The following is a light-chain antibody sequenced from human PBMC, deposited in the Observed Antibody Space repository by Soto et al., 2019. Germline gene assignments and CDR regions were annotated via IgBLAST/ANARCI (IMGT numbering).Light chain of an antibody. Sequence: DIQMTQSPSTLSASVGDRVTITCRASHSIHLWLAWYQQKPGKAPRLLIYDASTLHSGVPSRFRGSGPGTEFALTISGLQPDDFSTYHCQQYDNYSWTFGQGTKVDIK. CDR2: DAS. CDR3: QQYDNYSWT. V-gene: IGKV1-5*01. CDR1: HSIHLW. J-gene: IGKJ1*01.